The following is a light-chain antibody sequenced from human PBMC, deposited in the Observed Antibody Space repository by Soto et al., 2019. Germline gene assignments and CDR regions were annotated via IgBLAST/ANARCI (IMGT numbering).Light chain of an antibody. CDR1: QSISTE. Sequence: EIVMTQSPATLSVSPGERATLSCRASQSISTELAWYQQKPGQPPRLLIYSASTRATGVPARFTGSGSGSEFTLTISGLQSEYFAVYYCQQGHNGPLTVGQGTRLEI. J-gene: IGKJ2*01. CDR2: SAS. V-gene: IGKV3-15*01. CDR3: QQGHNGPLT.